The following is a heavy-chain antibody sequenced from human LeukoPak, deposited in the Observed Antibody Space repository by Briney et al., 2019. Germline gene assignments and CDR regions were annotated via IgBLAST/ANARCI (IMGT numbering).Heavy chain of an antibody. CDR3: ARALIYGMPMAGLDY. CDR2: INPNSGGT. CDR1: GYTFTSYY. V-gene: IGHV1-2*02. D-gene: IGHD6-19*01. J-gene: IGHJ4*02. Sequence: GASVKVSCKASGYTFTSYYMHWVRQAPGQGLEWMGWINPNSGGTNYAQKFQGRVTMTRDTSISTAYMELSRLRSDDTAVYYCARALIYGMPMAGLDYWGQGTLVTVSS.